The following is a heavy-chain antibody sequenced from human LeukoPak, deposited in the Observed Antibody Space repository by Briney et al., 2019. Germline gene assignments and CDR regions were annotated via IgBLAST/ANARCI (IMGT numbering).Heavy chain of an antibody. J-gene: IGHJ3*02. Sequence: PSETLSLTCAVYGGSFSDDYWSWIRQPPGKGLEWIGEINHSGGTNYNPSLTSRLTMSIDTSKSQFSLKLRSVTAADTAVYYCARSSGWNYFIYSDAFDIWGQGTMVTVSS. CDR3: ARSSGWNYFIYSDAFDI. CDR1: GGSFSDDY. V-gene: IGHV4-34*01. CDR2: INHSGGT. D-gene: IGHD1-7*01.